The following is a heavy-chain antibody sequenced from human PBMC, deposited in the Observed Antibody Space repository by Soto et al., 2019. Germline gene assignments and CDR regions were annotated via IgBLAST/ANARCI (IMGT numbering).Heavy chain of an antibody. Sequence: SGGSLRLSCAASGFTFSNYGMHWVRQAPGKGLEWGAVISYDGSKKYYADSVKGRFTISRDNSKNTRYLQMHSLRAEDTAVYYCATTFYSGPDWGQGT. D-gene: IGHD5-12*01. V-gene: IGHV3-30*03. CDR3: ATTFYSGPD. J-gene: IGHJ4*02. CDR2: ISYDGSKK. CDR1: GFTFSNYG.